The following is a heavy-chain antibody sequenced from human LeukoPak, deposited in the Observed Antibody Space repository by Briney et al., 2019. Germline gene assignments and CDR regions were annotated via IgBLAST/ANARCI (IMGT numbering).Heavy chain of an antibody. V-gene: IGHV4-39*01. Sequence: SETLSLTCTVSGGSISSSSYYWGWIRQPPGKGLEWIGSIYYSGSTYYNPSLKSRVTLSVDTSKNQFSLKMSSVAAADTGVYYCASSANYGGNSGYFDCWGQGTLVTVSS. CDR3: ASSANYGGNSGYFDC. CDR1: GGSISSSSYY. D-gene: IGHD4-23*01. CDR2: IYYSGST. J-gene: IGHJ4*02.